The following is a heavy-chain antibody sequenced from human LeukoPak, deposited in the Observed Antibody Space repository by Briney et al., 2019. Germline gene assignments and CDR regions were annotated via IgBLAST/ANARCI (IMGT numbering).Heavy chain of an antibody. J-gene: IGHJ4*02. D-gene: IGHD3-10*01. V-gene: IGHV5-51*01. Sequence: GASLKISCKGSGYNFTSYWIGWGRQMPGKGLEWMGIIYPGDSDTRYSPSFQGQVTISADKSIITAYLQWNSLKASDTAMYYCARLGLTLVRGVIIPDYWGQGTLVTVSS. CDR2: IYPGDSDT. CDR1: GYNFTSYW. CDR3: ARLGLTLVRGVIIPDY.